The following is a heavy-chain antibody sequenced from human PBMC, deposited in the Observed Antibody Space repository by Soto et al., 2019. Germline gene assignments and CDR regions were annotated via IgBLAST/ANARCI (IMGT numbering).Heavy chain of an antibody. D-gene: IGHD1-7*01. CDR2: ISGSGGAT. Sequence: PGGSLRLSCAASGFTFSGYAMNWVRQAPGKGLEWVSAISGSGGATYYADSVKGRFTISRDNSKNALYLQMNSLRAEDTAIYYCAKEKGDELFLGYYDYWGQGALVTVSS. CDR3: AKEKGDELFLGYYDY. J-gene: IGHJ4*02. CDR1: GFTFSGYA. V-gene: IGHV3-23*01.